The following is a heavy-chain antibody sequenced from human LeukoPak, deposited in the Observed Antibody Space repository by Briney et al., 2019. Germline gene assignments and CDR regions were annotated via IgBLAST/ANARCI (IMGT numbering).Heavy chain of an antibody. J-gene: IGHJ4*02. Sequence: PGGSLRLSCAASGFTFSSYAMSWVRQAPGKGLEWVSAISGSGGSTYYADSVKGRFTISRDNSKNTLYLQMNSLRAEDTAVYYCAKAAALLRYFGRPDRPPDYWGQGTLVTVSS. CDR3: AKAAALLRYFGRPDRPPDY. CDR2: ISGSGGST. CDR1: GFTFSSYA. V-gene: IGHV3-23*01. D-gene: IGHD3-9*01.